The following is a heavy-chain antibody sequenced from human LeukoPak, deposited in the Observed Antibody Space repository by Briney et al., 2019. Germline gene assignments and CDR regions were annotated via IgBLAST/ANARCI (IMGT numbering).Heavy chain of an antibody. CDR1: GYTFTSYA. V-gene: IGHV1-3*01. D-gene: IGHD3-16*02. Sequence: ASVKVSCKASGYTFTSYAMHWVRQAPGQRLEWMGWINAGNGNTKYSQKFQGRVTITRDTSASTAYMEVSSLRSEDTAVYYCARDRYPYYYYGMDVWGQGTTVTVS. CDR3: ARDRYPYYYYGMDV. J-gene: IGHJ6*02. CDR2: INAGNGNT.